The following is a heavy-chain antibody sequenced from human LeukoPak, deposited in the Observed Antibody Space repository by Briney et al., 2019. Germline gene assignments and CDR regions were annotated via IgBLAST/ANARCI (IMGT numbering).Heavy chain of an antibody. D-gene: IGHD2-15*01. Sequence: GGSLRLSCAASGFTFSSYGMHWVRQAPGKGLEWVAVIWYDGSNKYYADSVKGRFTISRDNSKNTLYLQMNNLRAEDTAVYYCAKRGYCSVASCSQTPYYFDHWGQGTLVTVSS. CDR3: AKRGYCSVASCSQTPYYFDH. V-gene: IGHV3-33*06. J-gene: IGHJ4*02. CDR1: GFTFSSYG. CDR2: IWYDGSNK.